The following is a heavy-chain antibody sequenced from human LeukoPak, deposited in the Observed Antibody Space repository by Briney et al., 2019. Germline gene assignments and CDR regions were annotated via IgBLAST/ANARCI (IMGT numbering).Heavy chain of an antibody. CDR3: ARSQAFRVVISYYMDV. CDR2: ISAYNGNT. V-gene: IGHV1-18*04. CDR1: GYTFTSYG. J-gene: IGHJ6*03. Sequence: ASVKVSCTASGYTFTSYGTSWVRQAPGQGLEWMGWISAYNGNTNYAQKLQGRVTMTTDTSTSTAYMELRSLRSDDTAVYYCARSQAFRVVISYYMDVWGKGTTVTVSS. D-gene: IGHD3-3*01.